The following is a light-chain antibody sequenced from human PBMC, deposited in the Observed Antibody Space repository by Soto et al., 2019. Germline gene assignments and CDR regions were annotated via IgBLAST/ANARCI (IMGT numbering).Light chain of an antibody. J-gene: IGKJ4*02. CDR3: QQYGSSGGLT. CDR2: RAS. CDR1: QSVSSSY. Sequence: EIVLTQSPGTLSLSPGERATLSCRASQSVSSSYLAWYQQKPGQAPRLLIYRASSRATGIPDRFSGSGSGTDFTLTIRRLEPEDFAVYYCQQYGSSGGLTFGGGTKVEVK. V-gene: IGKV3-20*01.